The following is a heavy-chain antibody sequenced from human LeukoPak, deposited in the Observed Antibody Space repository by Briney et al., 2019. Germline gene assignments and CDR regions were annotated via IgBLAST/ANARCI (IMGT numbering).Heavy chain of an antibody. CDR1: GFTFSSYG. J-gene: IGHJ4*02. D-gene: IGHD2-15*01. Sequence: PGGSLRLSCAASGFTFSSYGMHWVRQAPGKGLEWVAVISYDGSNKYYADSVKGRFTISRDNSKNTLYLQMSSLRAEDTAVYYCAKDRYCSGGSCYSGTFGYWGQGTLVTVSS. CDR2: ISYDGSNK. CDR3: AKDRYCSGGSCYSGTFGY. V-gene: IGHV3-30*18.